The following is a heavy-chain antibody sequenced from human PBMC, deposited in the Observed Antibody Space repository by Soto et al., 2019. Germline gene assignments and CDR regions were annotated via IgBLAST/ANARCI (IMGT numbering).Heavy chain of an antibody. CDR1: GYTFTSYD. Sequence: QVQLVQSGAEVKKPGASVKVSCKASGYTFTSYDINWVRQATGQGLEWMGWMNPNSGNTGYAQKFQGRVTMTRNTSISTAYMELSSLRSEDTAVYYCARKKGYYDFWSGEYYYYGMDVWGQGTTVTVSS. CDR3: ARKKGYYDFWSGEYYYYGMDV. V-gene: IGHV1-8*01. CDR2: MNPNSGNT. J-gene: IGHJ6*02. D-gene: IGHD3-3*01.